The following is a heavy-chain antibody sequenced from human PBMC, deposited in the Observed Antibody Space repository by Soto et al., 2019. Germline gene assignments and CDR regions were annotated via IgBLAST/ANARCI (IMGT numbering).Heavy chain of an antibody. J-gene: IGHJ4*02. CDR1: GFTFSSYG. V-gene: IGHV3-33*06. CDR3: AKGGGGGDWGY. CDR2: IWYDGSNK. Sequence: QVQLVESGGGVVQPGRSLRLSCAASGFTFSSYGMHWVRQAPGKGLEWVAVIWYDGSNKYYADSVKGRFTISRDNSKNALYLQMNSVRAEDTAVYYCAKGGGGGDWGYGGQGTLGTVSS. D-gene: IGHD2-21*02.